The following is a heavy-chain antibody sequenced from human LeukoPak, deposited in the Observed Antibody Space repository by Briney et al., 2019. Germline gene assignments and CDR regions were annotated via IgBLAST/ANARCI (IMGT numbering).Heavy chain of an antibody. Sequence: SETLSLTCAVKGGSFSAYYWSWIRQPPGKGLEWIGEINHSGSTNYSPSLQSRVTISVDTSKNQFSLKSRSVTAADTAVYYCARGSVRFDYWGQGTLVTVSS. CDR2: INHSGST. J-gene: IGHJ4*02. CDR3: ARGSVRFDY. V-gene: IGHV4-34*01. CDR1: GGSFSAYY.